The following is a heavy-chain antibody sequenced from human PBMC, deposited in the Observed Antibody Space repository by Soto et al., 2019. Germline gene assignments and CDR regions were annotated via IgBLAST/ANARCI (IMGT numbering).Heavy chain of an antibody. CDR1: GFIFTDYA. Sequence: GRSLRLSCVASGFIFTDYAMSWVRQGPGKGLEWVAGISFSGDNTTYADSVKGRFITSRDNSTDTVYLLMNRLTTEDIAIYYYPKIALLGSFGFDLALDYWGQGILVTSPQ. CDR2: ISFSGDNT. V-gene: IGHV3-23*01. D-gene: IGHD3-16*01. CDR3: PKIALLGSFGFDLALDY. J-gene: IGHJ4*02.